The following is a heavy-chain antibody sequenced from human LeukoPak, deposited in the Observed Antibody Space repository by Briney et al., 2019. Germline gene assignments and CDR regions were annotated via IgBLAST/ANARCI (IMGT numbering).Heavy chain of an antibody. D-gene: IGHD3-22*01. CDR2: ISSSSSYI. CDR3: ASNPEYYYDSSGYYRPGDY. CDR1: GFTFSSYS. V-gene: IGHV3-21*01. Sequence: GGSLRLSCAASGFTFSSYSMNWVRQAPGKGLEWVSSISSSSSYIYYADSVKGRFTISRDNAKNSLCLQMNSLRAEDTAVYYCASNPEYYYDSSGYYRPGDYWGQGTLVTVSS. J-gene: IGHJ4*02.